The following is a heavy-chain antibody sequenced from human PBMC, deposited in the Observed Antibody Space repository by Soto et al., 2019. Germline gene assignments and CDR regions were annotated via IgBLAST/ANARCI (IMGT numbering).Heavy chain of an antibody. J-gene: IGHJ4*02. V-gene: IGHV3-15*07. CDR1: GFTFSRAW. CDR3: TADRGVDTTLVAYDF. Sequence: EVQLVESGGGLIEPGGSLRLSCAASGFTFSRAWMNWVRQTPGKGLEWLGRMKSKRDGGTVDYPAAMRDRLTISRDDSKNTLYMRVNSLETDDTVVYYCTADRGVDTTLVAYDFCGQGSLVTVSS. CDR2: MKSKRDGGTV. D-gene: IGHD5-18*01.